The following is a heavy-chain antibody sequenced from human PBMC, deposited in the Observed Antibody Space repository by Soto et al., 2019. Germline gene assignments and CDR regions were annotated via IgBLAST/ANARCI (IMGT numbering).Heavy chain of an antibody. CDR1: GGSISGGGYY. CDR2: IYYSGST. Sequence: QVQLQESGPGLVKPSQTLSLTCTVSGGSISGGGYYWSWIRQHPGKGLEWIGYIYYSGSTYYNPSLKSRVTISVDTSKNQFSLKLSSVTAADTAVYYCARARTDIVVVPAAIRGRVYFDYWGQGTLVTVSS. J-gene: IGHJ4*02. CDR3: ARARTDIVVVPAAIRGRVYFDY. V-gene: IGHV4-31*03. D-gene: IGHD2-2*02.